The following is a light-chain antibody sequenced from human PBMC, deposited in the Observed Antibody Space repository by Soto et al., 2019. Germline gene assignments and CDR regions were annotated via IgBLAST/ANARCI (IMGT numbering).Light chain of an antibody. J-gene: IGKJ4*01. CDR1: QSISNF. CDR2: GTS. CDR3: QQSYSTPLT. V-gene: IGKV1-39*01. Sequence: DIQMTQSPSSLSASVGDRVTITCRASQSISNFLNWYQQNPGKAPKLLIYGTSSLQSGVPSRFSGSRSGTDFTLTISSLQPEDFATYYCQQSYSTPLTFGGGTKVEI.